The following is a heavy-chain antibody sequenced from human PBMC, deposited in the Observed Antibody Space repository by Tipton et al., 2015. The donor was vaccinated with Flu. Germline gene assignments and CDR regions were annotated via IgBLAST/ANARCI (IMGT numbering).Heavy chain of an antibody. Sequence: QLVQSGGGLIQPGGSLRLSCAVSGFTVGNNHMIWVRQAPGKGLEWVSFIFNVGRTEYADSVKGRFSMSRDESTNTVYLQMNALRVEDSAMYYCAKDRAAVPEGGFDYWGQGTLVTVSS. J-gene: IGHJ4*02. D-gene: IGHD6-19*01. CDR1: GFTVGNNH. CDR2: IFNVGRT. V-gene: IGHV3-53*01. CDR3: AKDRAAVPEGGFDY.